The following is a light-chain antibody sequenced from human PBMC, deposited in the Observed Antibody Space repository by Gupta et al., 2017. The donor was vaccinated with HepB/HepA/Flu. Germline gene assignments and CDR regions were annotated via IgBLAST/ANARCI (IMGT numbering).Light chain of an antibody. V-gene: IGKV3-20*01. CDR3: QQHCCSLFT. Sequence: EIVLTQSPGTLSLSPGERATLSCRASQSVSYKLDWYQQKPGQAPRLLIYDASTRATGIPDRFSGSGSGTEFTLTISRLEPEDFAEYYCQQHCCSLFTFGRGTKVDIK. J-gene: IGKJ4*01. CDR2: DAS. CDR1: QSVSYK.